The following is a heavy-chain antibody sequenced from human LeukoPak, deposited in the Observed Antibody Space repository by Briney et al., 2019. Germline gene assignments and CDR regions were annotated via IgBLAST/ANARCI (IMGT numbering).Heavy chain of an antibody. CDR1: GFTFSSYG. CDR3: AKVGYSSGWCFDY. V-gene: IGHV3-30*02. D-gene: IGHD6-19*01. J-gene: IGHJ4*02. CDR2: IRYDGSNK. Sequence: PGGSLRLSCAASGFTFSSYGMHWVRQAPGKGLEWVAFIRYDGSNKYYADSVKGRLTISRDNSKNTLYLQMNSLRAEDTAVYYCAKVGYSSGWCFDYWGQGTLVTVSS.